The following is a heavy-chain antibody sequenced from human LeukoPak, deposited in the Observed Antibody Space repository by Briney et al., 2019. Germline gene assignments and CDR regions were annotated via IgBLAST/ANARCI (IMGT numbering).Heavy chain of an antibody. J-gene: IGHJ4*02. CDR1: GFTFDDYG. CDR3: VRTRFSGLGMGGSSWPFRGYFDY. CDR2: INWNGGST. Sequence: RPGGSLRLSCAASGFTFDDYGMSWVRQAPGKGLEWVSGINWNGGSTGYADSVKGRFTISRDNAKNSLYLQMNSLRAEDTASYHCVRTRFSGLGMGGSSWPFRGYFDYWGQGTLVTVSS. V-gene: IGHV3-20*01. D-gene: IGHD6-13*01.